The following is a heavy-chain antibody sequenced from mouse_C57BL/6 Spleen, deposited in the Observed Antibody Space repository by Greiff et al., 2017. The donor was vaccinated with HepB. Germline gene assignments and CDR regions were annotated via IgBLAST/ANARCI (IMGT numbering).Heavy chain of an antibody. CDR2: IYPGSGST. CDR1: GYTFTSYW. CDR3: ARDGSSYHFYAMDY. D-gene: IGHD1-1*01. Sequence: VQLQQSGAELVKPGASVKMSCKASGYTFTSYWITWVKQRPGQGLEWIGDIYPGSGSTNYNEKFKSKAKLTVDTSSSTAYMQLSSLTSEDSAVYYCARDGSSYHFYAMDYWGQGTSVTVSS. J-gene: IGHJ4*01. V-gene: IGHV1-55*01.